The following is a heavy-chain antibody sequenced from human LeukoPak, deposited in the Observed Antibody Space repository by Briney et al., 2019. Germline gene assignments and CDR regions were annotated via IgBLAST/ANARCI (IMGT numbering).Heavy chain of an antibody. CDR2: FDPEDGET. J-gene: IGHJ4*02. CDR3: ATDNYDSSGYPVTFGN. V-gene: IGHV1-24*01. CDR1: GYTLTELS. D-gene: IGHD3-22*01. Sequence: ASVKVSCKVSGYTLTELSMHWVRQAPGKGLEWMGGFDPEDGETIYAQKFQGRVTMTEDTSTDTAYMELSSLRSEDTAVYYCATDNYDSSGYPVTFGNWGQGTLVNLSS.